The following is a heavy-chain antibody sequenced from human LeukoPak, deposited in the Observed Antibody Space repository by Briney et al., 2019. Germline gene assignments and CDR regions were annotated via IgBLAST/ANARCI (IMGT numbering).Heavy chain of an antibody. CDR1: GFSVRPNH. V-gene: IGHV3-53*01. CDR2: IYSGGTI. CDR3: VRAVHHQFYSESSGYYGEAFDV. D-gene: IGHD3-22*01. J-gene: IGHJ3*01. Sequence: GGSLRLSCAASGFSVRPNHMSWVRQAPGKGLEWVSVIYSGGTIRYADSVKGRFTISRDNSRDTLHLQMNSLRVDDTAVYYCVRAVHHQFYSESSGYYGEAFDVWGQGTVVTVSS.